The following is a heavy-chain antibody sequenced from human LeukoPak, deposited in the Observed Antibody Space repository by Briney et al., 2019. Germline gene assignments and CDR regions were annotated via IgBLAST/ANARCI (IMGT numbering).Heavy chain of an antibody. CDR3: ATLVGVMGVTTSYVFDY. J-gene: IGHJ4*02. CDR1: GGSISSSSYY. Sequence: PSETLSLTCTVSGGSISSSSYYWGWIRQPPGKGLEWIGSIYYSGSTYYNPSLKSRVTISVDTSKNQFSLKLSSVTAADTAVYYCATLVGVMGVTTSYVFDYWGQGTLVTVSS. D-gene: IGHD4-17*01. V-gene: IGHV4-39*07. CDR2: IYYSGST.